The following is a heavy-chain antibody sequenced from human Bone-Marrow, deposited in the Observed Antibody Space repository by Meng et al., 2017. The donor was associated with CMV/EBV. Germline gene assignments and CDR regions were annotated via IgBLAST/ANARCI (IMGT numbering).Heavy chain of an antibody. CDR2: ISYDGSNK. J-gene: IGHJ5*02. Sequence: GESLKISCAASGFTFSSYGMHWVRQAPGKGLEWVAVISYDGSNKYYADSVKGRFTISRDNSKNTLYLQMNSLRAEDTAVYYCARGLYYYDSSGPPAWGQGTLVTVSS. CDR1: GFTFSSYG. V-gene: IGHV3-30*19. D-gene: IGHD3-22*01. CDR3: ARGLYYYDSSGPPA.